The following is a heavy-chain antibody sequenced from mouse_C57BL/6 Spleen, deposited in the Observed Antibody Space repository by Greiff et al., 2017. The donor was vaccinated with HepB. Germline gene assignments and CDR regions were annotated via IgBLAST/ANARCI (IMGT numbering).Heavy chain of an antibody. CDR1: GFTFSDYG. CDR3: ARSRPNSYAMDY. D-gene: IGHD4-1*01. V-gene: IGHV5-15*01. Sequence: DVMLVESGGGLVQPGGSLKLSCAASGFTFSDYGMAWVRQAPRKGPEWVAFISNLAYSIYYADTVTGRFTISRENAKNTLYLEMSSLRSEDTAMYYCARSRPNSYAMDYWGQGTSVTVSS. J-gene: IGHJ4*01. CDR2: ISNLAYSI.